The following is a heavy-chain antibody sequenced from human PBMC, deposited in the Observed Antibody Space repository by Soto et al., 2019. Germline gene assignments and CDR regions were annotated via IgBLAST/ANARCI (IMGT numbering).Heavy chain of an antibody. D-gene: IGHD2-15*01. CDR3: AKDAERTSRYCSGGSCYPYFDY. J-gene: IGHJ4*02. Sequence: EVQLLESGGGLVQPGGSLRLSCAASGFTFSSYAMSWVRQAPGKGLEWVSAISGSGGSTYYADSVKGRFTISRDNSKNTLYLQMNSLRAEDTAVYYCAKDAERTSRYCSGGSCYPYFDYWAREPWSPSPQ. CDR2: ISGSGGST. V-gene: IGHV3-23*01. CDR1: GFTFSSYA.